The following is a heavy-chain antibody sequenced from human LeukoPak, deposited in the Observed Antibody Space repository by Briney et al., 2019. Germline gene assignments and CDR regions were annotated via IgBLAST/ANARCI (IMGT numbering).Heavy chain of an antibody. CDR1: GFTVSSNY. CDR2: IYSGGDT. J-gene: IGHJ4*02. V-gene: IGHV3-53*01. Sequence: GGSLRLSCAASGFTVSSNYMSWVRQAPGKGLAWVSVIYSGGDTYYADSVKGRFTISRDNSKDTLYLQMNTLRAEDTAVYYCARASGYSGYDPFDYWGQGTLVTVSS. CDR3: ARASGYSGYDPFDY. D-gene: IGHD5-12*01.